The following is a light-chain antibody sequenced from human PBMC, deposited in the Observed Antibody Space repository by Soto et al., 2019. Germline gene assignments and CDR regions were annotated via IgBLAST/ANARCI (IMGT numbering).Light chain of an antibody. CDR1: SSNIGTNT. CDR2: RNN. J-gene: IGLJ2*01. Sequence: QSVLTQPPSASGTPGQRVTISCSGSSSNIGTNTVNWYYQLPGTAPKLLIYRNNHRPAGVPDRFSGSKSGTSASLAISGLQSEDEGDYYCAAWDDRLKGVVFGGGTKLTVL. V-gene: IGLV1-44*01. CDR3: AAWDDRLKGVV.